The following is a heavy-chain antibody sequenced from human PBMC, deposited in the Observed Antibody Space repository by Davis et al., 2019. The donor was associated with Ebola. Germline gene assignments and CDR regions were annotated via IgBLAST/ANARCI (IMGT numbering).Heavy chain of an antibody. CDR3: AKGVYSGYDYFDY. CDR2: ISGGGGST. Sequence: GESLKISCAASGFTFSNYAMSWVRQAPGKGLEWVSGISGGGGSTYYAGFVKGRFTISRDNSKNTLYLQMNSLRAEDTAVYYCAKGVYSGYDYFDYWGQGTLVTVSS. CDR1: GFTFSNYA. D-gene: IGHD5-12*01. J-gene: IGHJ4*02. V-gene: IGHV3-23*01.